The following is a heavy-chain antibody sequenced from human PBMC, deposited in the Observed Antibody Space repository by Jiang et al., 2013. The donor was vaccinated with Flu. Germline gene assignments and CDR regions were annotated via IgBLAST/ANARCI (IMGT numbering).Heavy chain of an antibody. CDR3: AKRKEQLARGVYYYYGMDV. CDR2: ISYDGSNK. Sequence: AASGFTFSSYGMHWVRQAPGKGLEWVAVISYDGSNKYYADSVKGRFTISRDNSKNTLYLQMNSLRAEDTAVYYCAKRKEQLARGVYYYYGMDVWGQGTTVTVSS. V-gene: IGHV3-30*18. D-gene: IGHD6-13*01. CDR1: GFTFSSYG. J-gene: IGHJ6*02.